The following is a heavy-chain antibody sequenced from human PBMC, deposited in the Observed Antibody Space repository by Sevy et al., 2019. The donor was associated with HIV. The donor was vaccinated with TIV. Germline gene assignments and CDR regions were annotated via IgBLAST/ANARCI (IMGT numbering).Heavy chain of an antibody. Sequence: GGSLRLSCVASGFTLNSYWMSWVRQAPGKGLEWVANIKQDGSVKYYVNSVKGRFTISRDNAWNLLYLQMNSLRVEDTALYYCVRAIAADGSFWGQGTLVTVSS. D-gene: IGHD6-13*01. CDR1: GFTLNSYW. J-gene: IGHJ4*02. V-gene: IGHV3-7*01. CDR2: IKQDGSVK. CDR3: VRAIAADGSF.